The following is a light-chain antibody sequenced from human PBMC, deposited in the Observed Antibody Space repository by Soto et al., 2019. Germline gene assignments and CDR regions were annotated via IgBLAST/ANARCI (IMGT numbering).Light chain of an antibody. Sequence: IVLTQSPGTLSLSPGERAILSCRASQSVSSNLAWYQQKPGLAPTLLIFDASNRASGVPDRFTGGGSGTDFTLTIRRLEPEDFALYYCQHYGGSPITFGQGTRLEIK. CDR3: QHYGGSPIT. J-gene: IGKJ5*01. V-gene: IGKV3-20*01. CDR2: DAS. CDR1: QSVSSN.